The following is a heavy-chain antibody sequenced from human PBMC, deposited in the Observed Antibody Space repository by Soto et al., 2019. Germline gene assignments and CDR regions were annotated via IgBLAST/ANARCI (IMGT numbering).Heavy chain of an antibody. J-gene: IGHJ4*02. CDR3: ATPAEVLDTAMLKGLAK. D-gene: IGHD5-18*01. V-gene: IGHV1-69*13. CDR1: GGTFSNSA. CDR2: ILPIFGTP. Sequence: GASVKVSCTASGGTFSNSAVIWVRQAPGQGLEWMGGILPIFGTPNYAQKFQGRLTISADEFSSTAYMELNILRAEDTAVYYCATPAEVLDTAMLKGLAKWGEGSLVTVSS.